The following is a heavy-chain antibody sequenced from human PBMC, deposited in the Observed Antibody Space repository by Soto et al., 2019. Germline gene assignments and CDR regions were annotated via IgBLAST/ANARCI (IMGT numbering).Heavy chain of an antibody. D-gene: IGHD3-22*01. V-gene: IGHV6-1*01. CDR2: TYYRSKWYN. CDR1: GDSVSSNSAA. CDR3: ARDRGYYYDSSGYGAFDI. Sequence: PSQTLSLTCVISGDSVSSNSAAWHWIRQSPSRGLEWLGRTYYRSKWYNDYAVSVKSRITINPDTSKNQFSLQLNSVTPEDTAVYYCARDRGYYYDSSGYGAFDIWGQGTMVTVSS. J-gene: IGHJ3*02.